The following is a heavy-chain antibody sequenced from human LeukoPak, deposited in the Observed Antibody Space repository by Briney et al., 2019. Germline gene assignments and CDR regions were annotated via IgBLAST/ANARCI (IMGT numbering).Heavy chain of an antibody. CDR3: ARDRGYDLDY. CDR2: IYYSGST. V-gene: IGHV4-59*01. J-gene: IGHJ4*02. Sequence: PSETLSLTCTVSGGSISSYYWSWIRQPPGKGLEWIGYIYYSGSTNYNPSLKSRVTISVDTSKNQFSLKLSSVTAADTAVYYCARDRGYDLDYWGQGTLVTVSS. D-gene: IGHD5-12*01. CDR1: GGSISSYY.